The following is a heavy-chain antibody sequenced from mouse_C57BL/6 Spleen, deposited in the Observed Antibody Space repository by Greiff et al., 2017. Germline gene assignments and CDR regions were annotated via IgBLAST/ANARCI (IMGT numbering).Heavy chain of an antibody. Sequence: QVQLKQSGAELARPGASVKLSCKASGYTFTSYGISWVKQRTGRGLEWIGEIYPRSGNTYYNEKFKGKATLTADKSSSTAYMELRSLTSEDSAVYFCARDYGSSYTWFAYWGQGTLVTVSA. D-gene: IGHD1-1*01. CDR2: IYPRSGNT. V-gene: IGHV1-81*01. CDR3: ARDYGSSYTWFAY. J-gene: IGHJ3*01. CDR1: GYTFTSYG.